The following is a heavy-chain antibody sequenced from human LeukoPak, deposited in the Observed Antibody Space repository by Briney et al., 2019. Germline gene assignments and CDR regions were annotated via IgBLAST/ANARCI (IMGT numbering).Heavy chain of an antibody. J-gene: IGHJ4*02. D-gene: IGHD6-19*01. CDR1: GITFSSRA. CDR3: AKAYHDSGCLIDY. V-gene: IGHV3-23*01. Sequence: GGSLRLSCAASGITFSSRAMTWVRQAPGKGLEWVAAIRGNGATTDYADSVKGRFTISRDNSKSTLYLQMNSLRAEDTAVYYCAKAYHDSGCLIDYWGQGTLVTVSS. CDR2: IRGNGATT.